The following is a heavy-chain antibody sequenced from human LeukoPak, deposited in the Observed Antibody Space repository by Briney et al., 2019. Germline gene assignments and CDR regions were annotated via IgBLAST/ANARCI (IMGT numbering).Heavy chain of an antibody. Sequence: ASVKVSCKASGYTFTGYYMHWVRQAPGQGLEWMGWINPNSGGTNYAQKFLGRVTMTRDTSISTAYMELSRLRSDDTAVYYCARDIWFGEGYGMDVWGQGTTVTVSS. V-gene: IGHV1-2*02. J-gene: IGHJ6*02. CDR1: GYTFTGYY. CDR3: ARDIWFGEGYGMDV. CDR2: INPNSGGT. D-gene: IGHD3-10*01.